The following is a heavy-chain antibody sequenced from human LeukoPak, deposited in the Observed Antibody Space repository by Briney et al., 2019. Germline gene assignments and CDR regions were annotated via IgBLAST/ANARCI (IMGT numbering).Heavy chain of an antibody. Sequence: GGSLRLSCAASGFTFSTYWMSWVRQAPGKGLEWVANIKQDGGEKYYVDSVKGRFTISRDNAKSSLYLQMNSLRAEDTAIYYCARVSSGWFPLFHYWGQGTLVTVSS. J-gene: IGHJ4*02. CDR1: GFTFSTYW. D-gene: IGHD6-19*01. CDR3: ARVSSGWFPLFHY. V-gene: IGHV3-7*03. CDR2: IKQDGGEK.